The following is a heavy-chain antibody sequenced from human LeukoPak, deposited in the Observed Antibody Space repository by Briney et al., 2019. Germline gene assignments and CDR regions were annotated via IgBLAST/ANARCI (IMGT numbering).Heavy chain of an antibody. V-gene: IGHV3-9*03. J-gene: IGHJ3*02. CDR2: ISWNSVSI. CDR3: AKETIYCSGGSCYHDAFDI. CDR1: GFTFDDYA. Sequence: GGSLRLSCAASGFTFDDYAMHWVRQAPGKGLEWVSGISWNSVSIDYADSVKGRFTISRDNAKNSLYLQMNSLRPEDMALYYCAKETIYCSGGSCYHDAFDIWGQGTMVTVSS. D-gene: IGHD2-15*01.